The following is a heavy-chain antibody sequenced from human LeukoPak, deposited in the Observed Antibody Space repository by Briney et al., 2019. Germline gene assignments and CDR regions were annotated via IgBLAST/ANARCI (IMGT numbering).Heavy chain of an antibody. Sequence: PSETLSLTCTVSGGSISSYYWSWIRQPPGKGLEWIGYIYYSGSTNYNPSLKSRVTISVDTSKNQFSLKLSSVTAADTAVYYCARSVEGYCSGGSCYSYSYYMDVWGKGTTVTVSS. CDR3: ARSVEGYCSGGSCYSYSYYMDV. J-gene: IGHJ6*03. D-gene: IGHD2-15*01. CDR1: GGSISSYY. V-gene: IGHV4-59*01. CDR2: IYYSGST.